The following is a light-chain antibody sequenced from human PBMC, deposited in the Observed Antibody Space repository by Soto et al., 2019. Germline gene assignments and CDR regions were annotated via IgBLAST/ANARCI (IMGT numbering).Light chain of an antibody. Sequence: DIQMTQSPSSLSASIGDRVTISCRASQAISTYLAWYQQKPGRLPKLLLFGASTLQSGVPARFSGSGSGTLFTLTINGLLPEDVATYYCQKYDRAPFTFGPGTKVDFK. V-gene: IGKV1-27*01. J-gene: IGKJ3*01. CDR2: GAS. CDR1: QAISTY. CDR3: QKYDRAPFT.